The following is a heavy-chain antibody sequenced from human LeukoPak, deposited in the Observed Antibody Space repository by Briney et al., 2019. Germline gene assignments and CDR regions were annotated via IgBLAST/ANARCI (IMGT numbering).Heavy chain of an antibody. CDR2: IFSSGSS. J-gene: IGHJ4*02. D-gene: IGHD4-23*01. CDR1: GGSISSYS. Sequence: SETLSLTCSVSGGSISSYSWSWIRQPAGKGLDWIGRIFSSGSSKYNPSLKSRVIMSVDRSKNQFSLKLSSVTAADTAVYYCARDLRHYGGVYFDYWGQGTLVTVSS. V-gene: IGHV4-4*07. CDR3: ARDLRHYGGVYFDY.